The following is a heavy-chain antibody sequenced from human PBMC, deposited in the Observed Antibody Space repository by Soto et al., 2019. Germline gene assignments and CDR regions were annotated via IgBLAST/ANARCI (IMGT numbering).Heavy chain of an antibody. D-gene: IGHD6-13*01. V-gene: IGHV4-4*02. J-gene: IGHJ4*02. CDR3: AIPGAGAFDY. CDR2: IYHSGTT. CDR1: GASISNTNW. Sequence: QVQLQESGPGLVEPSGTLSLTCAVSGASISNTNWWSWVRQPPGKGLEWIGEIYHSGTTNCDPSLKSRVTISVDKSTNQFSLKLSSVNAADTAVYYCAIPGAGAFDYWGQGTLVTVSS.